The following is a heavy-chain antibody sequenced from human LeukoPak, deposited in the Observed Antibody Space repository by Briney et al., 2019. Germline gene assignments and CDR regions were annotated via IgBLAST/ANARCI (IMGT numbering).Heavy chain of an antibody. D-gene: IGHD3-3*01. Sequence: GASVKVSCKASGYTFTGYYIHWVRQAPGQGLEWMGWINPNSGGTNDAQKFQGRVTMTRDTSISTAYMELSRLTSDDTAVYYCARKRDFWSGYYMYLDSWGQGTLVTVSS. V-gene: IGHV1-2*02. J-gene: IGHJ4*02. CDR2: INPNSGGT. CDR1: GYTFTGYY. CDR3: ARKRDFWSGYYMYLDS.